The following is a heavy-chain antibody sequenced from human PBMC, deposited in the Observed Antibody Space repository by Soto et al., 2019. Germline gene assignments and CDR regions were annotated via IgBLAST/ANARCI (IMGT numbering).Heavy chain of an antibody. Sequence: SETLSLTCAVSGGSITSSSYSWGWVRQPPGKGLEWIATFYYSENTHYNPSLESRVTISVDTSKNQFSLKLSSVTAADTAVYYCARLGGHCSSSSCFGFHVMGVWGQGTTVTVSS. V-gene: IGHV4-39*01. CDR3: ARLGGHCSSSSCFGFHVMGV. CDR1: GGSITSSSYS. D-gene: IGHD2-2*01. J-gene: IGHJ6*02. CDR2: FYYSENT.